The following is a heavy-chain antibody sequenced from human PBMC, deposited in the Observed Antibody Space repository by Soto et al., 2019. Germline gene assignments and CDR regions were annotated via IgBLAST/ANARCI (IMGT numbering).Heavy chain of an antibody. CDR1: GGSFSGYY. V-gene: IGHV4-34*01. J-gene: IGHJ4*02. CDR3: ARPPMATTYFDY. CDR2: INHSGST. D-gene: IGHD5-12*01. Sequence: QVQLQQWGAGLLKPSETLSLTCAVYGGSFSGYYWSWIRQPPGMGLEWIGEINHSGSTNYNPSLKSRVTISVDTSKNQFSLKLSSVTAADTAVYYCARPPMATTYFDYWGQGTLVTVSS.